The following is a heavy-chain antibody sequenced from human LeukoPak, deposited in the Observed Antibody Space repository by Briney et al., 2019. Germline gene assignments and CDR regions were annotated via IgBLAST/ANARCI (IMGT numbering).Heavy chain of an antibody. D-gene: IGHD3-10*01. J-gene: IGHJ6*03. Sequence: SETLSLTCTVSGYSISSGYYWGWIRQPPGKGLEWIGSIYHSGSTYYNPSLKSRVTISVDTSRNQFSLKLSPVTAADTAVYYCARARYGSGSSVYYYYYYMDVWGKGTTVTVSS. V-gene: IGHV4-38-2*02. CDR3: ARARYGSGSSVYYYYYYMDV. CDR1: GYSISSGYY. CDR2: IYHSGST.